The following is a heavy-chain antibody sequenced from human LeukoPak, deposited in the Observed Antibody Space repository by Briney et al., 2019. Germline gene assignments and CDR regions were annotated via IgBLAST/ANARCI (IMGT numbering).Heavy chain of an antibody. V-gene: IGHV3-30*02. CDR3: TRDRTIFGVVITP. CDR2: IRYDGTNR. J-gene: IGHJ4*02. Sequence: PGGSLRLSCAASGFTFSSFGMHWVRQAPGKGLEWAAFIRYDGTNRYYADSVKGRFTISRDNSKSTLYLQMNSLIAEDTAVYYCTRDRTIFGVVITPWGQGTLVTVSS. D-gene: IGHD3-3*01. CDR1: GFTFSSFG.